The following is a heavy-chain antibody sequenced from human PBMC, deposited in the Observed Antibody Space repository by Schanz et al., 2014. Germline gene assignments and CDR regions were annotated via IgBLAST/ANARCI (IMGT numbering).Heavy chain of an antibody. V-gene: IGHV3-48*01. CDR3: ARGGSGSHYRLDY. J-gene: IGHJ4*02. CDR2: ITYNGGTI. D-gene: IGHD1-26*01. CDR1: GFTFSDAW. Sequence: EVQLVESGGGLVQPGGSLRLSCAASGFTFSDAWMSWVRQAPGKGLEWISYITYNGGTIYYADSVKGRFTVSRDNAENALYLQMNSLRAEDTGLYFCARGGSGSHYRLDYWGQGTLVTVSS.